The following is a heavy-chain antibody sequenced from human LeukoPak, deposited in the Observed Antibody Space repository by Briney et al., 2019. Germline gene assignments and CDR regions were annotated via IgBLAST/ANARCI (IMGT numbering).Heavy chain of an antibody. CDR2: ISGSGSTR. J-gene: IGHJ4*02. CDR3: ARKQNCDY. Sequence: GGSLRLSCAASGFTFSSYEMNWVRQAPGKGLEWVSYISGSGSTRYYADSVKGRFTVSRDNAKNSLDLQMNSLRAEDTAVHYCARKQNCDYWGQGTLVTVSS. V-gene: IGHV3-48*03. CDR1: GFTFSSYE.